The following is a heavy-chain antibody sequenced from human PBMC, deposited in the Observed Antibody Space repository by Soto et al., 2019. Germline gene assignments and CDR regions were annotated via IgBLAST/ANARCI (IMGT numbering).Heavy chain of an antibody. D-gene: IGHD1-1*01. V-gene: IGHV3-30-3*01. CDR2: ISYDGSNK. J-gene: IGHJ6*02. CDR1: GFTCSSYA. Sequence: GGSVRLSCAASGFTCSSYAMHWVRQAPSKGLEWVAVISYDGSNKYYADSVKGRFTISRDNSKNTLYLQMNSLRTEDTAVYYCARDRLRYNWNDFPYYYYGMDVWGQGTTVTLSS. CDR3: ARDRLRYNWNDFPYYYYGMDV.